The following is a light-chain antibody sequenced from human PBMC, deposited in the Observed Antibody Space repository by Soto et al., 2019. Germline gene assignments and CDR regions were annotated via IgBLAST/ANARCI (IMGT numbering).Light chain of an antibody. J-gene: IGKJ2*01. CDR1: QSVSSSY. V-gene: IGKV3-20*01. Sequence: EIVLTQSPGTLSLSPGERATLSCRASQSVSSSYLAWYQQKPGQAPRLLIYGASSRATGIPDRFSGSGSGTALTLTISRLEPEVFAVYSCQQYGSSLYTFGQGTKLEIK. CDR3: QQYGSSLYT. CDR2: GAS.